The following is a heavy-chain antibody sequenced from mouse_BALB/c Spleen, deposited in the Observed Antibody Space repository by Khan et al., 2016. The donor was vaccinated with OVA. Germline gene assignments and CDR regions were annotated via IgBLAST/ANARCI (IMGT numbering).Heavy chain of an antibody. CDR2: ISYSGST. J-gene: IGHJ1*01. CDR3: ARRYGYFDV. CDR1: GYSITSDYA. V-gene: IGHV3-2*02. Sequence: EVQLQESGPGLVKPSQSLSLTCTVSGYSITSDYAWNWIRQFPGNKLEWMGYISYSGSTDFNPSLKSRISITRDTSKNQFFLQLNSVTTEDTATYYCARRYGYFDVWGEGTTVTVSS.